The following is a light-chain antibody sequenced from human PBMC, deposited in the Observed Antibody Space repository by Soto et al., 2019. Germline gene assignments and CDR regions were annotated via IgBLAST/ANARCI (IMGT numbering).Light chain of an antibody. Sequence: DIHMTQSPSSLSASVGDRVTITCRASQNIASYLNWYQQKPGKAPKVLIYATTNLHSGVPPRFTGSGSGTEFTLTITSLQPDDFATYYCQQYNSYPWTFGQGTRWIS. CDR3: QQYNSYPWT. CDR2: ATT. J-gene: IGKJ1*01. CDR1: QNIASY. V-gene: IGKV1-39*01.